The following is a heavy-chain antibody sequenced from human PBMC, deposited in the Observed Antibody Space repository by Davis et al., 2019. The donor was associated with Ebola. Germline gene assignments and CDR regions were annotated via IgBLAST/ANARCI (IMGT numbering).Heavy chain of an antibody. J-gene: IGHJ6*02. CDR3: ARLAVVRGVMDYYYYGMDV. CDR1: GFIFSDYY. D-gene: IGHD3-10*01. Sequence: GESLKISCAASGFIFSDYYMSWIRQAPGKGLEWVSSISSSSSYIYYADSVKGRFTISRDNAKNSLYLQMNSLRAEDTAVYYCARLAVVRGVMDYYYYGMDVWGQGTTVTVSS. V-gene: IGHV3-11*06. CDR2: ISSSSSYI.